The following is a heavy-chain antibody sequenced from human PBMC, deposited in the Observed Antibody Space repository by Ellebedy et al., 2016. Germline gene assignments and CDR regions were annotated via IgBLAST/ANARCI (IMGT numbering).Heavy chain of an antibody. CDR1: GGTFSSYA. D-gene: IGHD3-22*01. Sequence: ASVKVSCKASGGTFSSYAISWVRQAPGQGLEWMGRIIPILGIANYAQKFQGRVTITADKSTSTAYMELSSLRSEDTAVYYCARGGYYDSSGYYSVIELDYWGQGTLVTVSS. CDR2: IIPILGIA. V-gene: IGHV1-69*04. CDR3: ARGGYYDSSGYYSVIELDY. J-gene: IGHJ4*02.